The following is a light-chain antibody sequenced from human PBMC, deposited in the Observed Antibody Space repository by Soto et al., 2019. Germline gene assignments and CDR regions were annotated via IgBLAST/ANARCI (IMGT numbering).Light chain of an antibody. CDR2: RAS. Sequence: DVQMTQSPSTLSASLGDRVTITCRASQTINNWLAWYQQKPGKAPKLLIHRASILESGVPSRFSGSGSGTEFTLTISGLQPDDLATYYCQQYNSHWLSFGGGTKLEIK. V-gene: IGKV1-5*03. J-gene: IGKJ4*01. CDR1: QTINNW. CDR3: QQYNSHWLS.